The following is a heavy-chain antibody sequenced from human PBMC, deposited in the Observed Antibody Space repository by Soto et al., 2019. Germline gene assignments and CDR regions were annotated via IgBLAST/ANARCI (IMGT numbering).Heavy chain of an antibody. J-gene: IGHJ6*02. CDR2: INHSGST. D-gene: IGHD4-17*01. V-gene: IGHV4-34*01. Sequence: QVQLQQWGAGLLKPSETLSLTCAVYGGSFSGYYWSWIRQPPGKGLEWIGEINHSGSTNYNPSLKSRVTISVDTSKNQFSLKLSSVTAADTAVYYCARGRGDYGDNTYPYYYYGMDVRGQGTTVTVSS. CDR1: GGSFSGYY. CDR3: ARGRGDYGDNTYPYYYYGMDV.